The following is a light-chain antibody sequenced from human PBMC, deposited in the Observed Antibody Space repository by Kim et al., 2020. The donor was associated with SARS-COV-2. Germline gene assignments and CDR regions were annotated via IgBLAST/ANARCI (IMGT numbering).Light chain of an antibody. CDR3: CSYAGSSWV. J-gene: IGLJ3*02. CDR1: RSDVGSYNV. V-gene: IGLV2-23*01. Sequence: PGQSITNSGTGKRSDVGSYNVVSWYQQHPGKAPKLMIYEAIKRPSGISNRFSGSKSDNTASLTISGLQAEDEADYYCCSYAGSSWVFGGGTQLTVL. CDR2: EAI.